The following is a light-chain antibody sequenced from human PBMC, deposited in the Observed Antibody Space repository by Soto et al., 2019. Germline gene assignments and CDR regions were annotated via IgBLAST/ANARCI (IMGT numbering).Light chain of an antibody. CDR2: KAS. CDR1: QSINNW. Sequence: DIQMTQSPSTLSASVGDRVTITCRASQSINNWLAWYQQQPGKAPNLLIYKASNLQSGVPSRFSGSGSGTEFTLTISSLQPDDFATYYCQQYNSYVTFGGGTKVEIK. CDR3: QQYNSYVT. V-gene: IGKV1-5*03. J-gene: IGKJ4*01.